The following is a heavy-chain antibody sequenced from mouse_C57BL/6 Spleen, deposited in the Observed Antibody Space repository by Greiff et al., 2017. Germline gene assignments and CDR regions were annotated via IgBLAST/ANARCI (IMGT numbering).Heavy chain of an antibody. J-gene: IGHJ4*01. CDR2: ISSGSSNI. CDR3: ARPSGYYSLYAMDY. D-gene: IGHD2-3*01. CDR1: GFTFSDYG. Sequence: EVMLVESGGGLVKPGGSLKLSCAASGFTFSDYGMHWVRQAPEKGLEWVAYISSGSSNIYSADTVKGRFTISRDNAKNTLFLQMTSLRSEDTAMYYCARPSGYYSLYAMDYWGQGTSVTVSS. V-gene: IGHV5-17*01.